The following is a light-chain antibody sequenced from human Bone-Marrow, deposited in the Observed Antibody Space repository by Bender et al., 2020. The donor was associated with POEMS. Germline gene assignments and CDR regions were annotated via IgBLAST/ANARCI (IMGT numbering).Light chain of an antibody. J-gene: IGLJ2*01. CDR3: ASYTSTSTLV. V-gene: IGLV2-14*02. Sequence: QSALTQPASASGSPGQSVTISCTGTSSDVGTYDLVSWYQHHPGKAPKLMIYEDTKRPSGVSDRFSGSKSGNTASLTISGLQAEDEADYYCASYTSTSTLVFGGGTKLTVL. CDR2: EDT. CDR1: SSDVGTYDL.